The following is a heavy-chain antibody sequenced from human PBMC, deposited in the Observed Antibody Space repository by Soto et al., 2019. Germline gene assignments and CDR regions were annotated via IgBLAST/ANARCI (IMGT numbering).Heavy chain of an antibody. CDR3: TSKGEECCFVP. D-gene: IGHD2-21*01. CDR2: IYYSGRT. CDR1: GSPISSSTS. V-gene: IGHV4-28*01. Sequence: QVQLQESGPGLVKPSDTLSLTCAVSGSPISSSTSWGWIRQPPGKGLEWIGHIYYSGRTYYNPSLNQRVTISVETSKNPFSLKLSSVTAVETAAYYCTSKGEECCFVPCGQETLVTVSS. J-gene: IGHJ5*02.